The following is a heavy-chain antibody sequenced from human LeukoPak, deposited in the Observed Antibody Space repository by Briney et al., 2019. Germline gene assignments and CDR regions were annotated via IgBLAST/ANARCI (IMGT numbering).Heavy chain of an antibody. Sequence: GGSLRLSCAASGFTFSSYGMHWVRQAPGKGLEWVAAISYDGSNKYYADSVKGRFTISRDNSKNTLYLQMNSLRAEDTAVYYCAKVEGWLVVAVNYYYGMDVWGQGTTVTVSS. D-gene: IGHD2-15*01. J-gene: IGHJ6*02. CDR2: ISYDGSNK. V-gene: IGHV3-30*18. CDR1: GFTFSSYG. CDR3: AKVEGWLVVAVNYYYGMDV.